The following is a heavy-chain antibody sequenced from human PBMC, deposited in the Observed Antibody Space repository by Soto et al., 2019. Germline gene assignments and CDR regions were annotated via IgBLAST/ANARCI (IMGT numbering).Heavy chain of an antibody. J-gene: IGHJ6*03. CDR1: GFTFSSYA. Sequence: GESLKISCAASGFTFSSYAMSWVRQAPGKGLEWVSVISGSGGSTYYADSVKGRFTISRDNSKNTLYLQMNSLRAEDTAVYYCAKEEIVVVIAIRYYYMDVWGKGTTVTVSS. V-gene: IGHV3-23*01. CDR2: ISGSGGST. CDR3: AKEEIVVVIAIRYYYMDV. D-gene: IGHD2-21*01.